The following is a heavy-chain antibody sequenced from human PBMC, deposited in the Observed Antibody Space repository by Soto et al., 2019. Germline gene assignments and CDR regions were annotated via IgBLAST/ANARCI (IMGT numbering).Heavy chain of an antibody. CDR2: ISAYNGNT. CDR3: AREYGYSSSCTDYGMDV. J-gene: IGHJ6*02. D-gene: IGHD6-13*01. CDR1: GYTFTSYG. Sequence: ASVKVSCKASGYTFTSYGISWVRQAPGQGLEWMGWISAYNGNTNYAQKLQGRVTMTTDTSTSTAYMELRSLRSDDTAVYYCAREYGYSSSCTDYGMDVWGQGSTVTVSS. V-gene: IGHV1-18*01.